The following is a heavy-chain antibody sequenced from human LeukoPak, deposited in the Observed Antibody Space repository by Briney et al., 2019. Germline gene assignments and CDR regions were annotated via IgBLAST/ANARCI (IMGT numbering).Heavy chain of an antibody. CDR1: GGSISSYY. V-gene: IGHV4-4*07. CDR3: ARGVRGGDILTGYQYYFDY. CDR2: IYTSGST. J-gene: IGHJ4*02. Sequence: SETLSLTCTVSGGSISSYYWSWIRQPAGKGLEWIGRIYTSGSTNYNSSPKSRVTMSVDTSKNQFSLKLSSVTAADTAVYYCARGVRGGDILTGYQYYFDYWGQGTLVTVSS. D-gene: IGHD3-9*01.